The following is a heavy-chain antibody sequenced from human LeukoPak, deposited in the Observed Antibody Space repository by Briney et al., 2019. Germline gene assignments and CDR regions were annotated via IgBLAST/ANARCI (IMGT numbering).Heavy chain of an antibody. CDR1: GGSISSYS. Sequence: PSETLSLTCSVSGGSISSYSWSWIRQPPGKGLEWIGYIYYSGSANYNPSLKRRVTQSVDTSKNQFSLKLSSVTAVDTAVYYCARLRPDYDILTGFPMDVWGPGTTVTVSS. V-gene: IGHV4-59*01. D-gene: IGHD3-9*01. CDR2: IYYSGSA. J-gene: IGHJ6*02. CDR3: ARLRPDYDILTGFPMDV.